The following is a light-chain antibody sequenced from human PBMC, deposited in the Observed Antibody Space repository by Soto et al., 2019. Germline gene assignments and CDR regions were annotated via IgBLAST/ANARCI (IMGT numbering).Light chain of an antibody. V-gene: IGLV7-46*01. J-gene: IGLJ1*01. Sequence: QAVVPQEPSLTVSPGGTVTLTCGSTTAAVTSGHWPHWFQQRPGQAPRTLIYDTDTRHSWTPARFSGSLLGGKAALTLSGAQPEDEAEYYFLLIYEGVGEVCVPGTKLT. CDR2: DTD. CDR3: LLIYEGVGEV. CDR1: TAAVTSGHW.